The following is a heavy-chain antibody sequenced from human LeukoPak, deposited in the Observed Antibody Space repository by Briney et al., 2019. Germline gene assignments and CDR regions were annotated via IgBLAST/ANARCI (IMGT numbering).Heavy chain of an antibody. V-gene: IGHV4-59*01. CDR2: IYYSGST. CDR3: AXXXXXXNRGFLLYYYYYYMDV. J-gene: IGHJ6*03. Sequence: PSETLSLTCTVSGGSISGYYWSWIRQPPGKGLEWIGYIYYSGSTNYNPSLKSRVTISVDTSKNQFSLNLSSVTAADTAVYYCAXXXXXXNRGFLLYYYYYYMDVWGKGTTVTVSS. CDR1: GGSISGYY. D-gene: IGHD3-10*01.